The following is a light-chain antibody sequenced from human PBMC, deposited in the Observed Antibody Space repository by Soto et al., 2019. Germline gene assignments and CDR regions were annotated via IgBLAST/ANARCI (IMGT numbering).Light chain of an antibody. Sequence: EIVMTQSPVTLSVSPGERATLSCRASQSVSSNLAWYQQKPGQAPRLLIYGASIRATGFPARFSGSGSGTEFTLTISRLQSEDFAVYYCQQYDKWPSLTFGGGTKVEIK. CDR2: GAS. CDR1: QSVSSN. J-gene: IGKJ4*01. V-gene: IGKV3-15*01. CDR3: QQYDKWPSLT.